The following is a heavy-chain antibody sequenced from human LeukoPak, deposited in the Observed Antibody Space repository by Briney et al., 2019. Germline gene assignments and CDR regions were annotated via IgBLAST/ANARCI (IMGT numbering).Heavy chain of an antibody. CDR2: ISSGSSYI. V-gene: IGHV3-21*01. J-gene: IGHJ3*02. CDR3: ARAMADPRYGTFDI. D-gene: IGHD3-10*01. CDR1: GFIFNNYN. Sequence: PGGSLRLSCAASGFIFNNYNMNWVRQAPGKGLEWVSSISSGSSYIYYADSVKGRFTISRDNAKNSLYLQLNSLRAEDTAVYYCARAMADPRYGTFDIWGQGTMVTVSS.